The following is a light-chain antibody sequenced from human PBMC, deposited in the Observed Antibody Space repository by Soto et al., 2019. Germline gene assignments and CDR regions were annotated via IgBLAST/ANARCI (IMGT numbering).Light chain of an antibody. CDR2: DAS. V-gene: IGKV1-5*01. Sequence: DIPMTQSPSTLSASVGDRVTITCRASQSVSSWLAWYQQKPGKASKLVIYDASYLERGVPSRFSGSGSGTEFTLTISSLQADDLATYYCQQYNTSWPFGQGTKLEI. J-gene: IGKJ1*01. CDR1: QSVSSW. CDR3: QQYNTSWP.